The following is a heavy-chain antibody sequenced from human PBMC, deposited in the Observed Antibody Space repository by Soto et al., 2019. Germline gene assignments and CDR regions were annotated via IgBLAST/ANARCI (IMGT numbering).Heavy chain of an antibody. CDR2: ISSSSSYI. J-gene: IGHJ6*02. D-gene: IGHD3-3*01. Sequence: GGSLRLSCAASGFTFSSYSMNWVRQAPGKGLEWVSSISSSSSYIYYADSVKGRFTISRDNAKNSLYLQMNSLRAEDTAVYYCARSFVVVITGHPSGMDVWGQGTTVTVSS. CDR3: ARSFVVVITGHPSGMDV. CDR1: GFTFSSYS. V-gene: IGHV3-21*01.